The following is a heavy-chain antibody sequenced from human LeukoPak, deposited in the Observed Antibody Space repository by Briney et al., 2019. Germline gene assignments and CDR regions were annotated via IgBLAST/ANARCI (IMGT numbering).Heavy chain of an antibody. J-gene: IGHJ5*02. CDR3: ARAGGRSWFDP. CDR2: INSNSGGT. V-gene: IGHV1-2*02. CDR1: GYTFTSYG. Sequence: ASVKASCKASGYTFTSYGISWVRQAPGQGLEWMGWINSNSGGTNYAQKFQGRVTMTRDTSISTAYMELSRLTSDDTAVYYCARAGGRSWFDPWGQGTLVTVSS.